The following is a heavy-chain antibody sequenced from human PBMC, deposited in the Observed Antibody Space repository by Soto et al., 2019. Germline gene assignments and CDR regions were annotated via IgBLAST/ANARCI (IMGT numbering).Heavy chain of an antibody. D-gene: IGHD3-10*01. CDR2: IYYSGST. J-gene: IGHJ3*02. Sequence: QVQLQESGPGLVKPSETLSLTCTVSGGSISSYYWSWIRQPPGKGLEWIGYIYYSGSTNYNPSLTIRVTISVDTYQNQFSLKLSSVTAADTAVYYCARVWGGAFDIWGQGTMVTVSS. CDR3: ARVWGGAFDI. CDR1: GGSISSYY. V-gene: IGHV4-59*01.